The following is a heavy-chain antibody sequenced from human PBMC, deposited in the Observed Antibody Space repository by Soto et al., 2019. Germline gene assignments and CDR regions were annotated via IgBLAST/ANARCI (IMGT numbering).Heavy chain of an antibody. V-gene: IGHV1-69*01. CDR1: GGSFGNSA. CDR3: ATGVIWIGYFTVDS. J-gene: IGHJ4*02. D-gene: IGHD3-3*01. Sequence: QVLLVQSGAEVKKPGSSVKISCKASGGSFGNSAINWVRQTPGHGLGWLGGFIHVYRPLNYAQNFQGRVTITADESTGTAYMTLNSLASNDTAGYYCATGVIWIGYFTVDSWGQGTRVTVSS. CDR2: FIHVYRPL.